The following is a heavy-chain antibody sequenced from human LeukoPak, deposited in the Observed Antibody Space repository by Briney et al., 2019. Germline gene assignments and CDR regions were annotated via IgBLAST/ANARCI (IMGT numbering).Heavy chain of an antibody. J-gene: IGHJ6*03. CDR2: MNPNSGNT. CDR1: GYTFTSYD. D-gene: IGHD6-19*01. V-gene: IGHV1-8*01. Sequence: ASVKVSCKASGYTFTSYDINWVRQATGQGPEWMGWMNPNSGNTGYAQKFQGRVTMTRNTSISTAYMELSSLRSEDMAVYYCARGKKQWLVKRYYYYYMDVWGKGTTVTVSS. CDR3: ARGKKQWLVKRYYYYYMDV.